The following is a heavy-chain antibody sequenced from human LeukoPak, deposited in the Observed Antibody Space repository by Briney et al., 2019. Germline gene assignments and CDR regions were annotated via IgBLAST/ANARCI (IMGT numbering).Heavy chain of an antibody. J-gene: IGHJ4*02. V-gene: IGHV6-1*01. CDR3: ARDVGTSGWYTFYY. CDR1: RDSVSSKNGA. D-gene: IGHD6-19*01. CDR2: TYYRSKWYS. Sequence: SQSLSVTCTISRDSVSSKNGAWNWIRQSPSRGLEWLGRTYYRSKWYSDYAVSIQGRISIDPDTSKNQFSLHLYSVTPDDTAVYYCARDVGTSGWYTFYYWGQGSLVTVSS.